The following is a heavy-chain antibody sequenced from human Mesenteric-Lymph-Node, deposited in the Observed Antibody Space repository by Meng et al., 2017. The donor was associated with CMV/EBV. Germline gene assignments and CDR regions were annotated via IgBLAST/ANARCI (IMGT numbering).Heavy chain of an antibody. CDR2: INPNSGGT. V-gene: IGHV1-2*02. J-gene: IGHJ4*02. CDR1: GYTFTGYY. CDR3: ARVQLTGPLGY. Sequence: ASVKVSCKASGYTFTGYYMHWVRQAPGQGLEWMGWINPNSGGTNYAQKFQGRVTMTRDTSISTAYLQWSSLKASDTAMYYCARVQLTGPLGYWGQGTLVTVSS. D-gene: IGHD3-9*01.